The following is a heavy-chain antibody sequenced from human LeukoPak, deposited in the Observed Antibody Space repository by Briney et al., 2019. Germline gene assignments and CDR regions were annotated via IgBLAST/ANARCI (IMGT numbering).Heavy chain of an antibody. CDR2: ISSSGSLV. Sequence: QSGGSLRLSCAASGFDFNIYEMIWVRQAPGKEPEWISYISSSGSLVYYADSVKGRFTVSRDNAQKSLFLQMNGLRVEDTAMYYCARDSLHNYGGTGYAYYFDYWGQGAPVTVSS. CDR1: GFDFNIYE. D-gene: IGHD4/OR15-4a*01. J-gene: IGHJ4*02. CDR3: ARDSLHNYGGTGYAYYFDY. V-gene: IGHV3-48*03.